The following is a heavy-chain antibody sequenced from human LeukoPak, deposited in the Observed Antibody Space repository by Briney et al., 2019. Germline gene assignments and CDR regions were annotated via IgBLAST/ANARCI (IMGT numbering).Heavy chain of an antibody. Sequence: SETLSLTCTVSGGSISRSTYYWGWIRQPPGQGLEWIGSIYYSGSTYYNPSLKSRVTISVDTSMNQFSLKLSSVTAADTAVYYYASIAAAGNEWGQGTLVTVSS. CDR3: ASIAAAGNE. D-gene: IGHD6-13*01. J-gene: IGHJ4*02. V-gene: IGHV4-39*01. CDR2: IYYSGST. CDR1: GGSISRSTYY.